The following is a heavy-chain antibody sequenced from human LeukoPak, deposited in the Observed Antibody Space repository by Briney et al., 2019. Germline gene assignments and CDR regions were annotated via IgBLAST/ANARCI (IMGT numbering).Heavy chain of an antibody. Sequence: GSLRLSCAASGFTFSSYSMNWVRQAPGKGLEWVSSISSSSSYIYYADSVKGRFTISRDNAKNSLYLQMNSLRAEDTAVYYCAKGYRRNWFDPWGQGTLVTVSS. D-gene: IGHD5-18*01. J-gene: IGHJ5*02. CDR2: ISSSSSYI. V-gene: IGHV3-21*01. CDR3: AKGYRRNWFDP. CDR1: GFTFSSYS.